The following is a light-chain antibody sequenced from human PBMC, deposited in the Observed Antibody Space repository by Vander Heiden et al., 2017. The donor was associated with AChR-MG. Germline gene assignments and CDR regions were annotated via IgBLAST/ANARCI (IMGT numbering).Light chain of an antibody. CDR1: NIGRKN. Sequence: SFVLTQPPSVSVAPGQTARITCGGNNIGRKNVHCYQQKPGQAPVLVVYDDSDRPSGIPERFSGSNSGNTATLTISRVEAGDEADYYCQVWDSSSDHVVFGGGTKLTVL. CDR2: DDS. V-gene: IGLV3-21*02. CDR3: QVWDSSSDHVV. J-gene: IGLJ2*01.